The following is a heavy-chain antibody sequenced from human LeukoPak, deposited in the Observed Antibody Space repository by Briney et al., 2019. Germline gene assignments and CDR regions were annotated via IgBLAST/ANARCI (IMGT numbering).Heavy chain of an antibody. D-gene: IGHD3-10*01. V-gene: IGHV4-4*07. CDR1: GGSINGYF. CDR2: IYSSGSA. CDR3: ARDMFQEVIMYWFDP. J-gene: IGHJ5*02. Sequence: SETLSPTCTVSGGSINGYFWSWIRQPAGKGLEWMGRIYSSGSANYNPSFKSRVTVSIDTSRNQFSLKLRSVTAADTAVYYCARDMFQEVIMYWFDPWGQGTPVTVSS.